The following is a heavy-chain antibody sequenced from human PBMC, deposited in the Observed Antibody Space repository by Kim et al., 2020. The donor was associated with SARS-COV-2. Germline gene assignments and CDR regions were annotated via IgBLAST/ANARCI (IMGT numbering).Heavy chain of an antibody. V-gene: IGHV3-74*01. CDR1: GFTFSSYW. CDR2: INSDGSST. Sequence: GGSLRLSCAASGFTFSSYWMHWVRQAPGKGLVWVSRINSDGSSTSYADSVKGRFTISRDNAKNTLYLQMNSLRAEDTAVYYCARAEMGYYYGMDVWGQVTTVTISS. CDR3: ARAEMGYYYGMDV. J-gene: IGHJ6*02.